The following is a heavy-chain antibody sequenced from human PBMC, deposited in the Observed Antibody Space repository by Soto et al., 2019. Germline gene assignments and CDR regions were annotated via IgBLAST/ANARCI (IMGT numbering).Heavy chain of an antibody. CDR3: ARDWIYCSSTSCPDY. V-gene: IGHV3-33*08. CDR2: IWYDGSNK. J-gene: IGHJ4*02. CDR1: GFTFSSYG. D-gene: IGHD2-2*01. Sequence: GGSLRLSCAASGFTFSSYGMHWVRQAPGKGLEWVAVIWYDGSNKYYADSVKGRFTISRDNSKNTLYLQMNSLRAEDTAVYYCARDWIYCSSTSCPDYWGQGTLVTVSS.